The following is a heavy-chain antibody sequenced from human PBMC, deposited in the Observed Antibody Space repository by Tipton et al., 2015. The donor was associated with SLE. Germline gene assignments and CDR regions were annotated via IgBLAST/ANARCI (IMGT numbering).Heavy chain of an antibody. Sequence: QSGAEVKKPGASVKVSCTASGYTFTSYGISWVRQAPGQGLEWMGWINPNSGGTNYAQKFQGRVTMTRDTSISTAYMELSRLRSDDTAVYYCATGIAAAVTFDYWGQGTLVTVSS. CDR3: ATGIAAAVTFDY. V-gene: IGHV1-2*02. CDR2: INPNSGGT. CDR1: GYTFTSYG. J-gene: IGHJ4*02. D-gene: IGHD6-13*01.